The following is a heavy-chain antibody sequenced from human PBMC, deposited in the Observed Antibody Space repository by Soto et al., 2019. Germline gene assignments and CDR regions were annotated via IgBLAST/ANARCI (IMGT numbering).Heavy chain of an antibody. CDR1: GYILSCYN. J-gene: IGHJ6*02. Sequence: ASVKVSCQASGYILSCYNMHWVRQAPGPGLERMVIINPSGGRTSYAQKFKDRVTMTTDTSTSTVYMELRSLRSDDTAVYYCARECVAPYYYYGMDVWGQGTPVTVSS. CDR2: INPSGGRT. V-gene: IGHV1-46*01. D-gene: IGHD5-12*01. CDR3: ARECVAPYYYYGMDV.